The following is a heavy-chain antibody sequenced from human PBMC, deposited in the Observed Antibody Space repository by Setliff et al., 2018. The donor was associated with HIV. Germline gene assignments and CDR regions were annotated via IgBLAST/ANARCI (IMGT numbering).Heavy chain of an antibody. CDR3: ARARTDYYDRRRRSHYYIDV. Sequence: ASVKVSCKPSGYTLTNYDINWVRQAAGQGLEWMGWMNPDSRNTGYAQRFEGSVTMTWDTSISTAYMELNNVKFEDTAIYYCARARTDYYDRRRRSHYYIDVWARGATVTVSS. V-gene: IGHV1-8*02. CDR2: MNPDSRNT. J-gene: IGHJ6*03. CDR1: GYTLTNYD. D-gene: IGHD3-22*01.